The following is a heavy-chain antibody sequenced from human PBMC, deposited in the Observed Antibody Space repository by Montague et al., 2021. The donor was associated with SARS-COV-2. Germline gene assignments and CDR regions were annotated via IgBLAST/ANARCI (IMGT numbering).Heavy chain of an antibody. V-gene: IGHV4-34*01. CDR3: ARGAPTISMIVVVFTGAGWYFDL. J-gene: IGHJ2*01. CDR1: GGSFSDYY. CDR2: INHSGNT. Sequence: SETLSLTCAVHGGSFSDYYWSWIRQPPGKGLEWIGEINHSGNTNYNPSLKSRVTISVDTSKNQFSLKLSSVTAADTAVYYCARGAPTISMIVVVFTGAGWYFDLWGRGTLVTVSS. D-gene: IGHD3-22*01.